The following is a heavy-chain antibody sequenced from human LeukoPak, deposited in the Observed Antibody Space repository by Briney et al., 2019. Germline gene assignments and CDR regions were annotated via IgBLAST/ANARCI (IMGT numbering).Heavy chain of an antibody. V-gene: IGHV5-51*01. D-gene: IGHD3-16*01. CDR3: ARQYMTSAPFDY. CDR2: IYPADSDT. CDR1: GYSFPIYW. J-gene: IGHJ4*02. Sequence: GESLQISCSGSGYSFPIYWIGWVRQMPGKGLEWMGIIYPADSDTRYSPSFQGQVTISADKSISTAYLQWSSLKASDTAMYYCARQYMTSAPFDYWGQGTQVTVSS.